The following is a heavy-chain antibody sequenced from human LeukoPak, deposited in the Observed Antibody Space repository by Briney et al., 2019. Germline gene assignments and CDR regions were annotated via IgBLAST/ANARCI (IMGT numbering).Heavy chain of an antibody. Sequence: GGSLRLSCAASGFTFSSYSMNWVRQAPGKGLEWVSYISSSSSTIFYADSVKGRFTISRDNSKNTLYLQMNSLRAEDTAVYYCARKSIVVAPAANDYWGQGTLVTVSS. V-gene: IGHV3-48*01. J-gene: IGHJ4*02. CDR1: GFTFSSYS. CDR2: ISSSSSTI. D-gene: IGHD2-2*01. CDR3: ARKSIVVAPAANDY.